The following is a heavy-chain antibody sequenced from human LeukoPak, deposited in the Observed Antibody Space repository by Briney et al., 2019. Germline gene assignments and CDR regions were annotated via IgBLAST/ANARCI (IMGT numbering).Heavy chain of an antibody. CDR3: ARRSSGWYSFDY. Sequence: GGSLRLSCAASGFTFSDYYMNWIRQAPEKGLEWLSYISGSGSSLYYTDSVKGRFTISRDNAKKSLYLQMNSLRAEDTAVYYCARRSSGWYSFDYWGQGTQVTVSS. V-gene: IGHV3-11*01. CDR1: GFTFSDYY. J-gene: IGHJ4*02. D-gene: IGHD6-19*01. CDR2: ISGSGSSL.